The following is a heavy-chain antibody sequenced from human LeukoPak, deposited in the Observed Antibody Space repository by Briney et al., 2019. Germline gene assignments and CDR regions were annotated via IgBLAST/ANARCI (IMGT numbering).Heavy chain of an antibody. Sequence: SETLSLTCTVSNDSISSGDYYWNWIRQPPGKGLEWIGYIFHRGGTSYNPSLKSRILFSVDTSQNQFSLKLNSVTAADTAVYYCVREILYCSGGSCYRGPFDNWGQGIRVTVSS. CDR3: VREILYCSGGSCYRGPFDN. D-gene: IGHD2-15*01. CDR1: NDSISSGDYY. CDR2: IFHRGGT. V-gene: IGHV4-30-4*01. J-gene: IGHJ4*02.